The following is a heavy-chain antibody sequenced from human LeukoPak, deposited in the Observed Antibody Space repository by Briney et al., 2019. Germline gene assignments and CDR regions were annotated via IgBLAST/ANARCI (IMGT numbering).Heavy chain of an antibody. D-gene: IGHD3-10*01. CDR1: GFTFSSYA. Sequence: GGSLRLSCAASGFTFSSYAMSWVRQAPGKGLEWVSGISGSGASTSYADSVKGRFTISRDNSKNTLYLQMNSLRAEDTALYYCAKRGYGSGSSKYDDYWSQRTLVTVSS. V-gene: IGHV3-23*01. CDR2: ISGSGAST. CDR3: AKRGYGSGSSKYDDY. J-gene: IGHJ4*02.